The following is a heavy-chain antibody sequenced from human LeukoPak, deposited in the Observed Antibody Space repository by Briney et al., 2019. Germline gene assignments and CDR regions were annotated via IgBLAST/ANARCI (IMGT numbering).Heavy chain of an antibody. V-gene: IGHV3-48*02. CDR1: GFTFSSYS. J-gene: IGHJ4*02. Sequence: GGSLRLSCAASGFTFSSYSMNWVRQAPGKGLEWVSYISSSSSTIYYANAVKGRFTISRDNAKNSLYLQMNSLRDEDTAVYYCAREYVLSWDYWGQGTLVTVSS. CDR2: ISSSSSTI. D-gene: IGHD2-8*01. CDR3: AREYVLSWDY.